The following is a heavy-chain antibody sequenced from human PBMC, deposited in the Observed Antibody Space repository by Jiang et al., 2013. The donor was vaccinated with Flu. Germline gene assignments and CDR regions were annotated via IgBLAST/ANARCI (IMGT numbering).Heavy chain of an antibody. V-gene: IGHV3-74*01. Sequence: FTISRDNAKNTLYLQMNSLRAEDTAVYYCARGADIVTMVRGVKGGWFDPWGQGTLVTVSS. J-gene: IGHJ5*02. CDR3: ARGADIVTMVRGVKGGWFDP. D-gene: IGHD3-10*01.